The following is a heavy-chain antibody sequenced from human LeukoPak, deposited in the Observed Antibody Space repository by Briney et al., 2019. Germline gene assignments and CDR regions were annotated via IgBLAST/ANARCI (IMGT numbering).Heavy chain of an antibody. V-gene: IGHV3-23*01. CDR1: GFTFSSYA. CDR3: AKDRCSGGDCYPHRFDY. D-gene: IGHD2-21*02. CDR2: ISGSGGTT. J-gene: IGHJ4*02. Sequence: PGGSLRLSCTASGFTFSSYAMSWVRQAPGKGLEWVSAISGSGGTTYYADFVKGRFTISRDNSKNTLYLQMNSLRAEDTAVYYCAKDRCSGGDCYPHRFDYWGQGTLVTVSS.